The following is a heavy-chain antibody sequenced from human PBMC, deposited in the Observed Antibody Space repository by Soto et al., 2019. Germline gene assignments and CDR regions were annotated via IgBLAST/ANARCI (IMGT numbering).Heavy chain of an antibody. V-gene: IGHV3-30*18. CDR3: AKAYCISTSCRAFRGMDV. CDR2: ISYDGSNK. J-gene: IGHJ6*02. CDR1: GFTFSSYG. D-gene: IGHD2-2*01. Sequence: QVQLVESGGGVVQPGRSLRLSCAASGFTFSSYGTHWVRQAPGKGLEWVAVISYDGSNKYYADSVKGRFTISRDNSKKTLYLQMNSLRAVDTAVFYWAKAYCISTSCRAFRGMDVWGQGTTVTVSS.